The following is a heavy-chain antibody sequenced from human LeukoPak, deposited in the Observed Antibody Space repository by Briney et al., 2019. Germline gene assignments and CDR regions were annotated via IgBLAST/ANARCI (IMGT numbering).Heavy chain of an antibody. V-gene: IGHV3-23*01. CDR1: GFTFSDYG. D-gene: IGHD3-9*01. CDR2: IGGRGGST. Sequence: GGSLRLSCAASGFTFSDYGMSWVRQAPGKGLEWVSTIGGRGGSTYYADSVKGRFTISRDNSKNTLYLQMNGLRAEDTAVYYCAKQGRDWLRDYYYYMDVWGKGTTVTISS. CDR3: AKQGRDWLRDYYYYMDV. J-gene: IGHJ6*03.